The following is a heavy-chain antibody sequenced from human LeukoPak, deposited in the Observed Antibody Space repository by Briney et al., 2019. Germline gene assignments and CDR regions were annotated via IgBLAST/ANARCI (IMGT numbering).Heavy chain of an antibody. D-gene: IGHD6-6*01. Sequence: GSVKGSCKASGYTFTGYYMHRVGQAPGQGGEGMGWINPNSGGTNYAQKFPGRVTMTRDTSISTAYMELSRLRSDDTAVYYCARDIPPSSSENYWGQGTLVTVSS. CDR2: INPNSGGT. CDR3: ARDIPPSSSENY. J-gene: IGHJ4*02. V-gene: IGHV1-2*02. CDR1: GYTFTGYY.